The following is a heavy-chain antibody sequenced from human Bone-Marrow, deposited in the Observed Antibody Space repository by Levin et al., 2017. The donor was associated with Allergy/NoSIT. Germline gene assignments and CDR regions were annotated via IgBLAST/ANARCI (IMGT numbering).Heavy chain of an antibody. Sequence: GGSLRLSCAASGILFSSYDMNWVRQAPGKGLEWVSSISAGGNYIYYADSVKGRFTISRDNAKNSLFLQMNSLRAEDTAVYYCASWAMYHYDRSAFDYLYYAMDVWRKGTTVTVSS. D-gene: IGHD3-22*01. J-gene: IGHJ6*04. CDR2: ISAGGNYI. CDR3: ASWAMYHYDRSAFDYLYYAMDV. V-gene: IGHV3-21*01. CDR1: GILFSSYD.